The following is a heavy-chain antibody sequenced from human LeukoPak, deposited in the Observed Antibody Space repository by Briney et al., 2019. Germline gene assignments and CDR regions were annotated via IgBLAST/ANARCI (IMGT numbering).Heavy chain of an antibody. CDR3: ARETHYDFWSGLDV. J-gene: IGHJ6*04. CDR2: ISSSSSYI. V-gene: IGHV3-21*01. D-gene: IGHD3-3*01. Sequence: GGSLRLSCAASGFTFSSYSMNWVRQAPGKGLEWVSSISSSSSYIYYADSVKGRFTISRDNAKNSLYLQMNSLRAEDTAVYYCARETHYDFWSGLDVWGKGTTVTVSS. CDR1: GFTFSSYS.